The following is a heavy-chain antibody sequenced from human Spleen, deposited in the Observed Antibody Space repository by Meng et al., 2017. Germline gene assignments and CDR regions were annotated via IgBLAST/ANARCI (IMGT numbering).Heavy chain of an antibody. CDR2: IDSSGVTR. CDR1: GFTFSGYD. V-gene: IGHV3-48*03. D-gene: IGHD1-26*01. CDR3: ARDWGGNYPRGDY. J-gene: IGHJ4*02. Sequence: GESLKISCTGSGFTFSGYDMNWVRQAPGKGLEWVSKIDSSGVTRYYADSVKGRFTISRDNAKSSLYLQMNSLRAEDTAVYYCARDWGGNYPRGDYWGQGPLVTVSS.